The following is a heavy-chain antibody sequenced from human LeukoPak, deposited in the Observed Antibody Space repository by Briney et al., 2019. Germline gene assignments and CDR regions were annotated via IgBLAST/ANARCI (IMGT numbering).Heavy chain of an antibody. D-gene: IGHD3-22*01. CDR1: GFTFSSYA. V-gene: IGHV3-23*01. CDR3: AKAVVGPYDSSGYYLYYFDY. J-gene: IGHJ4*02. CDR2: ISGSGGST. Sequence: GGSLRLSCAASGFTFSSYAMSWVRQAPGKGLEWVSAISGSGGSTYYADSVKGRLTISRDNSKNTLYLQMNSLRAEDTAVYYCAKAVVGPYDSSGYYLYYFDYWGQGTLVTVSS.